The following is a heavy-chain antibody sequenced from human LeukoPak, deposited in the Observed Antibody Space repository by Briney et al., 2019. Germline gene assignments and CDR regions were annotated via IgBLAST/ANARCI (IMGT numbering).Heavy chain of an antibody. CDR2: IYTSGST. J-gene: IGHJ4*02. Sequence: PSQTLSLTCTVSGGSISSGSYYWSWLRQPAGKGLECIGRIYTSGSTNYNPSLKSRVTISVDTSKNQFSLKLSSVTAADTAVYYCARDHLDGVTYWGQGTLVTVSS. CDR3: ARDHLDGVTY. CDR1: GGSISSGSYY. D-gene: IGHD5-18*01. V-gene: IGHV4-61*02.